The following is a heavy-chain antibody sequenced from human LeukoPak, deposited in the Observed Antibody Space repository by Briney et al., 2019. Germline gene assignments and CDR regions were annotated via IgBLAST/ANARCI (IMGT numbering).Heavy chain of an antibody. J-gene: IGHJ6*03. D-gene: IGHD2-15*01. CDR1: GGSISSYY. Sequence: PSETLSLTCTVSGGSISSYYWSWIRQPPGKGLEWIGYIYSSGSTNYNPSLKSRVTISVDTSKNQFSLKLSSVTAADTAVFYCARGYCRGGTCYSYMDVWGKGTTVTVSS. CDR3: ARGYCRGGTCYSYMDV. CDR2: IYSSGST. V-gene: IGHV4-59*12.